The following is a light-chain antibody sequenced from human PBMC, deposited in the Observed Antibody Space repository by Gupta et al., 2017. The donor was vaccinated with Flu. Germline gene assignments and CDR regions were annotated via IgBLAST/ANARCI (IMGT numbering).Light chain of an antibody. CDR3: QVWECGSDHPCM. CDR2: DDG. V-gene: IGLV3-21*02. CDR1: NIGRKS. J-gene: IGLJ3*02. Sequence: SSVLTQPPSVSVAPGQTARIPCGTENIGRKSVHRYQQKAGQAPVLIVYDDGDRPSGIPERFSGSNSGSTATLTISRVEAGDEAGYYCQVWECGSDHPCMFGGGTKVTVL.